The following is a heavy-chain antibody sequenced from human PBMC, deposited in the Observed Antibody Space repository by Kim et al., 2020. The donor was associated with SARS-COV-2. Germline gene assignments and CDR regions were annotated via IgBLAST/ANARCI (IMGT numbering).Heavy chain of an antibody. CDR3: ARGDYYGSGSRGYFDY. D-gene: IGHD3-10*01. J-gene: IGHJ4*02. Sequence: SVKVSCKASGGTFSSYAISWVRQAPGQGLEWLGRIIPILGIANYAQKFQGRVTITADKSTSTAYMELSSLRSEDTAVYYCARGDYYGSGSRGYFDYWGQ. CDR1: GGTFSSYA. CDR2: IIPILGIA. V-gene: IGHV1-69*04.